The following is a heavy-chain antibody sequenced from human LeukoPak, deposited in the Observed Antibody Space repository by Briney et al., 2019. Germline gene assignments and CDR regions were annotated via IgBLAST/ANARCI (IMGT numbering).Heavy chain of an antibody. CDR2: INTDGTVT. D-gene: IGHD6-19*01. J-gene: IGHJ4*02. Sequence: GGSLRPSCAASGFTFSKYWMLWVRQAPGKGLESVSRINTDGTVTTYADSVKGRFTVSRDNADNTMLLQMNSVRDEDTAVYYCATKQWLAPPPDSWGQGTPVTVSS. CDR3: ATKQWLAPPPDS. CDR1: GFTFSKYW. V-gene: IGHV3-74*01.